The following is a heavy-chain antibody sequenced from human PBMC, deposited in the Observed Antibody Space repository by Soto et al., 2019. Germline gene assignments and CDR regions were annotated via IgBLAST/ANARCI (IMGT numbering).Heavy chain of an antibody. V-gene: IGHV3-30*18. CDR2: VSYDEITK. J-gene: IGHJ4*02. CDR1: GFTFSSYG. CDR3: AKPLGLLRRAMAQGSDY. D-gene: IGHD5-18*01. Sequence: PGGSLRLSCAASGFTFSSYGMNWVRQAPGKGLEWVAVVSYDEITKYYADSVKGRFTISRDNSKNTVYLQMNSLRPEDTAVYYCAKPLGLLRRAMAQGSDYWGQGT.